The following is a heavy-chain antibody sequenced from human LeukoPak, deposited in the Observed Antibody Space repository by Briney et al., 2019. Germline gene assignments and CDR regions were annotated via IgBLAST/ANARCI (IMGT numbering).Heavy chain of an antibody. V-gene: IGHV3-7*01. Sequence: GGSLRLSCAASGFTFSGYWMTWVRQAPGKGLEWVANIKRDESKKYYVDSVKGRFTISRDNAKNPLYLQMNSLRAEDTAVYYCARDSNPRGGYDAFDFWGQGTLVTVSS. CDR1: GFTFSGYW. CDR2: IKRDESKK. D-gene: IGHD3-10*01. J-gene: IGHJ3*01. CDR3: ARDSNPRGGYDAFDF.